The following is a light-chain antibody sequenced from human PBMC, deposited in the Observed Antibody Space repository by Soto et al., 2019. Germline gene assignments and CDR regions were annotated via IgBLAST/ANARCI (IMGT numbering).Light chain of an antibody. CDR3: QQRTNWPLP. CDR2: DAS. Sequence: EIVLTQSPVTLALSPGARATLSCRASQSVTTFLAWYQQKPGQAPRLLIYDASKRATGIPARLSGSGSGTDFTLTISSLEPEDFAVYYCQQRTNWPLPFGGGTKVESK. CDR1: QSVTTF. J-gene: IGKJ4*01. V-gene: IGKV3-11*01.